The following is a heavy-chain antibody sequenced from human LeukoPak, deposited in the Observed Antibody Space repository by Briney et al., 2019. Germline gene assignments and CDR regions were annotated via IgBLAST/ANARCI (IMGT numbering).Heavy chain of an antibody. D-gene: IGHD3-22*01. V-gene: IGHV3-23*01. J-gene: IGHJ4*02. Sequence: GGSLTLSCAASGFSFSSYGMSWFRQAPGKGLEWVATINNRADETHYADSVVGRFSIFRDNSRSTLALHMSNLRAEDTAVYYCARELSPVVKYYFDDWGQGTLVTVSS. CDR1: GFSFSSYG. CDR2: INNRADET. CDR3: ARELSPVVKYYFDD.